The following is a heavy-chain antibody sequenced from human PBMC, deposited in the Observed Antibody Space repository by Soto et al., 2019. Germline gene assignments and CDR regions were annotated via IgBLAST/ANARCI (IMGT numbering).Heavy chain of an antibody. Sequence: PSETLSLTCTVSGGSISSSSYYWGWIRQPPGKGLEWIGSIYYSGSTYYNPSLKSRVTISVDTSKNQFSLKLSSVTAADTAVYYCARQDDSSGYLVYWGQGTLVTVSS. CDR2: IYYSGST. CDR3: ARQDDSSGYLVY. CDR1: GGSISSSSYY. V-gene: IGHV4-39*01. J-gene: IGHJ4*02. D-gene: IGHD3-22*01.